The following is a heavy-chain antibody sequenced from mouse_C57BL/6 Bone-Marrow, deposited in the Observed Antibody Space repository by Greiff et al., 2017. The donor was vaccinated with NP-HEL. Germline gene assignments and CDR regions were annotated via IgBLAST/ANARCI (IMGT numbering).Heavy chain of an antibody. CDR2: INPSSGYT. J-gene: IGHJ1*03. CDR1: GYTFTSYW. Sequence: QVHVKQSGAELAKPGASVKLSCKASGYTFTSYWMHWVNQRPGQGLEWIGYINPSSGYTKYNQEFKDKATLTADKSSSTAYMQLSSLTYEDSAVYYCARRGYDGYFYWYFDVWGTGTTVTVSS. V-gene: IGHV1-7*01. CDR3: ARRGYDGYFYWYFDV. D-gene: IGHD2-3*01.